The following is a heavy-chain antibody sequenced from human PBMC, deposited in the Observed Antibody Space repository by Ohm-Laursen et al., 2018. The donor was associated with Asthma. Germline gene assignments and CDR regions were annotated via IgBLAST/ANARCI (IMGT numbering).Heavy chain of an antibody. D-gene: IGHD3-22*01. J-gene: IGHJ4*02. Sequence: GSSVKVSCKVSGYTLTELSMHWVRQAPGKGLEWMGGFDPEDGETIYAQKFQGRVTMTEDTSTDTAYMELSSLRSEDMAVYYCATYSLWGSSGYYDYWGQGTLVTVSS. CDR3: ATYSLWGSSGYYDY. CDR1: GYTLTELS. V-gene: IGHV1-24*01. CDR2: FDPEDGET.